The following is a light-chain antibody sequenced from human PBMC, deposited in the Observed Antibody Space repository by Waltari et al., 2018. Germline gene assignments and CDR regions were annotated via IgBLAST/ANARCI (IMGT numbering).Light chain of an antibody. CDR1: QTISSW. CDR3: QHRTNWPQT. J-gene: IGKJ2*01. V-gene: IGKV1-5*01. CDR2: DAS. Sequence: DIQMTQSPSTLSASVGDRVTITCRASQTISSWLAWYQQKAGKAPKPLIYDASTLESGVPSRFSGSGSGTEFTLTISSLEPEDFAVYYCQHRTNWPQTFGPGTKLEI.